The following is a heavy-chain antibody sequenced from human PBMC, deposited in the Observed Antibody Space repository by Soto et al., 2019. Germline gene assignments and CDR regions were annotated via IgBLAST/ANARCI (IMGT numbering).Heavy chain of an antibody. CDR1: GFTFSSYA. D-gene: IGHD1-1*01. CDR3: AKGNSGRYYYGMDV. V-gene: IGHV3-30*18. Sequence: GGSLRLSCAASGFTFSSYAMHWVGQAPGKGLEWVAIMSYDGNNQYYADSVKGRFTISRDNSKNTLYLQMNSLRAEDTAVYYCAKGNSGRYYYGMDVWGQGTTVTVSS. J-gene: IGHJ6*02. CDR2: MSYDGNNQ.